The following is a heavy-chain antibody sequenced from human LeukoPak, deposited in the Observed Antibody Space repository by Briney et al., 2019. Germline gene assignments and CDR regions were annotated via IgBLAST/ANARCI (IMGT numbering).Heavy chain of an antibody. D-gene: IGHD1-26*01. CDR1: EYTFSGYY. CDR3: ARDCQTIRGTYSLGYFDY. J-gene: IGHJ4*02. Sequence: ASVKVSCKASEYTFSGYYIHWVRQAPGQGLEWMGWINPNSGDTNYAQNFQGRVTMTRDTSINTAYMELNRLRSDDTAVYYCARDCQTIRGTYSLGYFDYWGQGSLVTVSS. CDR2: INPNSGDT. V-gene: IGHV1-2*02.